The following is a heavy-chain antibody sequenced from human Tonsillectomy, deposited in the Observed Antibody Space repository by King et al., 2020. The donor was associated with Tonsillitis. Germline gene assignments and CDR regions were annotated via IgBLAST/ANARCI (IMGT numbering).Heavy chain of an antibody. J-gene: IGHJ4*02. CDR2: INHSGST. V-gene: IGHV4-34*01. Sequence: VQLQQWGAGLLKPSETLSLTCAVYGGSFSGYYWTWIRQPPGKGLEWIGEINHSGSTNYNPSLKSRVTISVDTSKNQFSLKLSSVTAADTAVYYCARGPIRGYSYYYFDYWDQGTLVTVSS. CDR3: ARGPIRGYSYYYFDY. CDR1: GGSFSGYY. D-gene: IGHD5-18*01.